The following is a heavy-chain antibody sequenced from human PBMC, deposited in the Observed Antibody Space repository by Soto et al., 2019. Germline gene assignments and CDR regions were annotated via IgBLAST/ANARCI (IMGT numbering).Heavy chain of an antibody. CDR3: ARLKFGEVATMTFDY. V-gene: IGHV6-1*01. Sequence: PSQTLSLTCAISGDSVSSNSAAWNWIRQSPSRGLEWLGRTYYRSKWYNDYAVSVKSRITINPDTSKNQFSLKLSSVTAADTAVYYCARLKFGEVATMTFDYWGQGTLVTVSS. CDR1: GDSVSSNSAA. D-gene: IGHD5-12*01. CDR2: TYYRSKWYN. J-gene: IGHJ4*02.